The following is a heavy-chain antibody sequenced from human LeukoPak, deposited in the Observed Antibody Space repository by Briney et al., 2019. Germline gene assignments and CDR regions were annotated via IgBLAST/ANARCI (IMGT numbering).Heavy chain of an antibody. CDR1: GGSISSSSYY. J-gene: IGHJ3*02. V-gene: IGHV4-39*07. CDR2: IYYSGST. Sequence: SETLSLTCTVSGGSISSSSYYWGWIRQPPGKGLEWIGSIYYSGSTYYNPSLKSRVTISVDTSKNQFSLKLSSVTAADTAVYYCARGREMATIIGAFDIWGQGTMVTVSS. D-gene: IGHD5-24*01. CDR3: ARGREMATIIGAFDI.